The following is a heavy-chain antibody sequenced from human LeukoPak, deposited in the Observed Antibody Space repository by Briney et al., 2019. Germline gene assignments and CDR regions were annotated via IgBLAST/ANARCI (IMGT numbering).Heavy chain of an antibody. CDR1: GFTFSSYG. CDR2: IGGRDGST. Sequence: GGSLRLSCAASGFTFSSYGMSWVRQAPGKGLEWVSAIGGRDGSTYYADSVKGRFTISRDNSKNPLYVQMNSLRAEDTAVYYCAKGHYYGSGSLDYWGQGPLVTVSS. J-gene: IGHJ4*02. V-gene: IGHV3-23*01. CDR3: AKGHYYGSGSLDY. D-gene: IGHD3-10*01.